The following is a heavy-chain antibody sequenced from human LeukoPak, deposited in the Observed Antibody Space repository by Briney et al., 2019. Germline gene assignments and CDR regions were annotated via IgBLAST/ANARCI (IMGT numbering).Heavy chain of an antibody. J-gene: IGHJ4*02. CDR2: IYPGDSDT. D-gene: IGHD4-17*01. Sequence: GESLKISGKGSGYSFTNYLIGWVRQMPGKGLEWMGIIYPGDSDTRYNPSFQGQVTISSDKSISTTYLQWSSLKASDTAMYYCARRRLGDYVDVRDDWGQGTLVTVSS. CDR3: ARRRLGDYVDVRDD. V-gene: IGHV5-51*01. CDR1: GYSFTNYL.